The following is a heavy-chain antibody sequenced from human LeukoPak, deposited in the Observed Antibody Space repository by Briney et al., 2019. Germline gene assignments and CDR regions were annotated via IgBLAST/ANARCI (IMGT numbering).Heavy chain of an antibody. Sequence: KTSETLSLTCTVSGGSISTGSYYWTWIRQPAGKGLEWIGRIYTSGSTNYNPSLKSRVTISVDTSKNQFSLKLTSVIAADTAVYYCVRGGYCYVALYMDVWGKGTTVTVSS. J-gene: IGHJ6*03. CDR3: VRGGYCYVALYMDV. CDR2: IYTSGST. CDR1: GGSISTGSYY. D-gene: IGHD5-18*01. V-gene: IGHV4-61*02.